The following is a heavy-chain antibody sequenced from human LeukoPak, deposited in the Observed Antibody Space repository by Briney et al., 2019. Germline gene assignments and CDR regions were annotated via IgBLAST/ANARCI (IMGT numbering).Heavy chain of an antibody. CDR3: ARDGIAGYCSSTSCYKGLMDV. CDR2: IYHSGST. CDR1: GGSISSGGYY. V-gene: IGHV4-30-2*01. D-gene: IGHD2-2*02. J-gene: IGHJ6*03. Sequence: PSQTLSLTCTVSGGSISSGGYYWSWIRQPPGKGLEWIGYIYHSGSTYYNPSLKSRVTISVDRSKNQFSLKLSSVTAADTAVYYCARDGIAGYCSSTSCYKGLMDVWGKGTTVTVSS.